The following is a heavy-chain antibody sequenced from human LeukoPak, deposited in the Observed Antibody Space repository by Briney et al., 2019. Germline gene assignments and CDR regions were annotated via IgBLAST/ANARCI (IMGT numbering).Heavy chain of an antibody. V-gene: IGHV3-53*01. CDR2: IYSGGST. CDR3: ADYNSGYSLDY. J-gene: IGHJ4*02. Sequence: GGSLRLSCAASGFTVSSNYMSWVRQAPGKGLEWVSVIYSGGSTYYADSVKGRFTISRDNSKNTLYLQMNSLRADDTAVYYCADYNSGYSLDYWGQGTLVTVSS. CDR1: GFTVSSNY. D-gene: IGHD3-22*01.